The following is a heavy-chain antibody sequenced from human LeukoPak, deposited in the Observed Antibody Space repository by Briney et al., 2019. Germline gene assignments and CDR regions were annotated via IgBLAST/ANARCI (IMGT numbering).Heavy chain of an antibody. J-gene: IGHJ5*02. D-gene: IGHD2-15*01. Sequence: GGSLRLSCAASGFTFSSYAMSWVRQAPGKGLEWVSAISGSGGSTYYADSVKGRFTISRDNSKNTLYLQMNSLRAEDTAVYYCAKDRYCSGGSCHGRDDWFDPWGQGTLVTVSS. CDR3: AKDRYCSGGSCHGRDDWFDP. CDR2: ISGSGGST. CDR1: GFTFSSYA. V-gene: IGHV3-23*01.